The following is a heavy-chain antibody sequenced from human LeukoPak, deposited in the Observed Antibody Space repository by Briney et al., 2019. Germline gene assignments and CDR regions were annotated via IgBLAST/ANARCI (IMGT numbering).Heavy chain of an antibody. D-gene: IGHD2-2*01. Sequence: SETLSLTCTVSGGSISSSSYYWGWIRQPPGKGLEWIGSIYYSGSTYYNPSLKSRVTISVDTSKNQFSLKLSSVTAADTAVYYCAREDIVVVPAAQNYYYYYYMDVWGKGTTVTVSS. CDR1: GGSISSSSYY. CDR3: AREDIVVVPAAQNYYYYYYMDV. CDR2: IYYSGST. V-gene: IGHV4-39*07. J-gene: IGHJ6*03.